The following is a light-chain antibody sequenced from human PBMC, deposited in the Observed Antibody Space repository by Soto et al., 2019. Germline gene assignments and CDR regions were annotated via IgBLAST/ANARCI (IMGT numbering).Light chain of an antibody. CDR2: EVS. V-gene: IGLV2-14*01. J-gene: IGLJ2*01. CDR1: SSDVGGYIY. CDR3: SSFTSSNTLVV. Sequence: QSALTQPASVSGSPGQSITISCTGTSSDVGGYIYVSWYQQHPGKAPKLMIYEVSNRPSGVSNRFSGSKSGNTASLTISGLQAEDEADYYCSSFTSSNTLVVFGGGTQLTVL.